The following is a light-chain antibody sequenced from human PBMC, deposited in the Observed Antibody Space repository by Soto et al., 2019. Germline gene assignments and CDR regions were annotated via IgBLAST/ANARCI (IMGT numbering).Light chain of an antibody. V-gene: IGLV3-21*02. J-gene: IGLJ2*01. Sequence: SYGLTQPPSVSVAPGQTASISCGGDNLETKSVHWYLQRPGQAPVLVVYDDDDRPPGIPERFSGSNSGNTATLTISGVEAGDEADFYCQVWDTGSDHVVFGGGTKLTVL. CDR3: QVWDTGSDHVV. CDR2: DDD. CDR1: NLETKS.